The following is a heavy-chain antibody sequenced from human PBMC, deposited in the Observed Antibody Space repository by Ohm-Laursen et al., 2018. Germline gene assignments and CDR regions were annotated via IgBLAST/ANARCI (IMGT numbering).Heavy chain of an antibody. CDR3: AGDKLAVDY. V-gene: IGHV4-59*01. CDR2: ISYSGST. Sequence: SETLSLTCTVSGDSLRDYYWNWIRQPPGKGLEWIGSISYSGSTNYNPSLKSRVTISVDTSKNQFSLKLTSVTAADTAIYYCAGDKLAVDYWGQGTLVTVSS. CDR1: GDSLRDYY. J-gene: IGHJ4*02.